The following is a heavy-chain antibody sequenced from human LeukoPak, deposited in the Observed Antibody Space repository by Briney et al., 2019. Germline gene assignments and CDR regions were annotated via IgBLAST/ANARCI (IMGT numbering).Heavy chain of an antibody. CDR1: GGSFSGYS. D-gene: IGHD7-27*01. CDR2: NTDSGNI. J-gene: IGHJ4*02. V-gene: IGHV4-34*01. Sequence: SETLSLTCAVYGGSFSGYSWGWIRQAPGKGLEWIGYNTDSGNINFNPALKSRVTISVDTSKSQFSLKLTSVTPADTAVYYCARDNWGSLDYWGQGTLVTVSS. CDR3: ARDNWGSLDY.